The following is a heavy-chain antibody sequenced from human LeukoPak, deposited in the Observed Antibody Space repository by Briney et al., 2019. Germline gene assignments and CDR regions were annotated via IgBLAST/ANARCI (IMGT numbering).Heavy chain of an antibody. Sequence: GASVKVSCKASGYTFTGYYMHWVRQAPGQGLEWMGWINPNSGGTNYAQKFQGRVTMTRDTSISTAYMELSRLRSDDTAVYYCARDVVVVPAAIPTRRFDPWGQGTLVTVSS. D-gene: IGHD2-2*02. CDR1: GYTFTGYY. CDR2: INPNSGGT. J-gene: IGHJ5*02. CDR3: ARDVVVVPAAIPTRRFDP. V-gene: IGHV1-2*02.